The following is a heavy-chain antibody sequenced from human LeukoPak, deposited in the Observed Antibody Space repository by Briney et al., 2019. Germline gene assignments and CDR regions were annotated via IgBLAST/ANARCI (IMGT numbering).Heavy chain of an antibody. Sequence: ASVKVSCKASGYTFTSYYMHWVRQAPGQGLEWMGIINPSGGSTSYAQKFQGRVTMTRDTSTSTVYMELSSLRSEDTAVYYCARDGKPHYYDSSGYLEPYFDYWGQGTLVTVSS. CDR2: INPSGGST. CDR1: GYTFTSYY. CDR3: ARDGKPHYYDSSGYLEPYFDY. D-gene: IGHD3-22*01. J-gene: IGHJ4*02. V-gene: IGHV1-46*01.